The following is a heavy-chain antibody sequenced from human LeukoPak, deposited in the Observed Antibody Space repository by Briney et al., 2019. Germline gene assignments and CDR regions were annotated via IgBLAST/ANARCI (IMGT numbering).Heavy chain of an antibody. CDR1: GDSISTYY. Sequence: AETLGLTCTVSGDSISTYYWTWIRQPPGKGLEWIGYISDSGSTNYNTSLKSRVTITLDTSKNQFSLKLISLAAADTAAYYCARVEYGDYGWFDPWGQEAQLTVSS. V-gene: IGHV4-59*01. CDR2: ISDSGST. CDR3: ARVEYGDYGWFDP. J-gene: IGHJ5*02. D-gene: IGHD4-17*01.